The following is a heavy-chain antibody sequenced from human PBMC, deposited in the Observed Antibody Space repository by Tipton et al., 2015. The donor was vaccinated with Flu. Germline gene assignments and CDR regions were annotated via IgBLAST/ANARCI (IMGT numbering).Heavy chain of an antibody. CDR1: GFDLSTYS. CDR3: ARDGGPWGEGNAY. V-gene: IGHV3-21*06. CDR2: ISSTSRYI. Sequence: SLRLSCATSGFDLSTYSMSWVRQAPGKGLEFVASISSTSRYIYYGTSVKGRFTISRDNAKTSVFLQMNNLRVEESAVYLCARDGGPWGEGNAYWGQGTLVTVSS. J-gene: IGHJ4*02. D-gene: IGHD7-27*01.